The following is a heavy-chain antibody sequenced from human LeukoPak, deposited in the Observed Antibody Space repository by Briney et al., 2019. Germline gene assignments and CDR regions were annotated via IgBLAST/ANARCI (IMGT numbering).Heavy chain of an antibody. CDR2: ISGSGGST. Sequence: GGSLRLSCAASGFTFSSYAMSWVRQAPGKGLEWVSAISGSGGSTYYADSVKGRFTISRDNTKNTLYLQMNSLKAEDTAVYYCAKDDYSGYDQTFDYWGQGTLVTVSS. CDR3: AKDDYSGYDQTFDY. D-gene: IGHD5-12*01. CDR1: GFTFSSYA. J-gene: IGHJ4*02. V-gene: IGHV3-23*01.